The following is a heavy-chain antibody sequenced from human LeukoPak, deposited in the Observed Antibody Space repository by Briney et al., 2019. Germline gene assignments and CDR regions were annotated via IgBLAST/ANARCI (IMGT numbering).Heavy chain of an antibody. CDR1: GGTFSSYA. Sequence: GSSVKVSCKASGGTFSSYAISWVRQAPGQGLEWMGGIIPIFGTANYAQKFQGRVTITTDESTSTAYMELSSLRSEDTAVYYCARAGDHFGVVNFVYYFDYWGQGTLVTVSS. J-gene: IGHJ4*02. CDR3: ARAGDHFGVVNFVYYFDY. V-gene: IGHV1-69*05. CDR2: IIPIFGTA. D-gene: IGHD3-3*01.